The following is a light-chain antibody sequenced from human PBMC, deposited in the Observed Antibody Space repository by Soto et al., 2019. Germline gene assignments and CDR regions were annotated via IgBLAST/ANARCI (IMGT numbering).Light chain of an antibody. CDR3: QHSYSTTA. CDR2: GAS. V-gene: IGKV1-39*01. Sequence: DIQVTQSPSSLSASVGDRVTITCRASQSIGTYLNWYHQKPGKAPQLLIYGASTLQSGVPSRFSDSGSGTHFTLTIIRLQPEDLGTYACQHSYSTTAFGQGTKV. CDR1: QSIGTY. J-gene: IGKJ1*01.